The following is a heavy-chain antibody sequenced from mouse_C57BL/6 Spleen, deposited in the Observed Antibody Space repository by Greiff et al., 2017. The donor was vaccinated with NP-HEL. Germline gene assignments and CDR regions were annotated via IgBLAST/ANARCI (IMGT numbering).Heavy chain of an antibody. V-gene: IGHV1-52*01. CDR2: IDPSDSET. J-gene: IGHJ1*03. Sequence: VQLQQSGAELVRPGSSVKLSCKASGYTFTSYWMHWVKQRPIQGLEWIGNIDPSDSETHYNQKFKDKATLTVDKSSSTAYMQLSSLTSEDSAVYYCARDHYYGSSDGYFDVWGTGTTVTVSS. CDR1: GYTFTSYW. D-gene: IGHD1-1*01. CDR3: ARDHYYGSSDGYFDV.